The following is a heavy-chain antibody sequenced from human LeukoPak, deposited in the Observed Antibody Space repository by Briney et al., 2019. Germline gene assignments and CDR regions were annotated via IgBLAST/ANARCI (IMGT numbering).Heavy chain of an antibody. J-gene: IGHJ5*02. CDR2: INPNSGGT. CDR1: GYTFTGYY. Sequence: ASVKVSCKASGYTFTGYYMHWVRQAPGQGLEWMGWINPNSGGTNYAQKFQGRVTMTRDTSISTAYMELSRLRSDDTAVYYCARDRSSSWYVQNWFDLWGQGTLVTVSS. CDR3: ARDRSSSWYVQNWFDL. D-gene: IGHD6-13*01. V-gene: IGHV1-2*02.